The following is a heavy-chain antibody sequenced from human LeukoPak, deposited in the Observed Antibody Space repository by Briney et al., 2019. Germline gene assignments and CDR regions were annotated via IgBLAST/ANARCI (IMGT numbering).Heavy chain of an antibody. J-gene: IGHJ5*02. Sequence: ASVKVSCKASGYTFTGYYMHWVRRAPGQGLEWMGWINPNSGGTNYAQKFQGRVTMTRDTSISTAYMELSRLRSDDTAVYYCARDYPYGSGSYYFDPWGQGTLVTVSS. CDR2: INPNSGGT. V-gene: IGHV1-2*02. CDR3: ARDYPYGSGSYYFDP. CDR1: GYTFTGYY. D-gene: IGHD3-10*01.